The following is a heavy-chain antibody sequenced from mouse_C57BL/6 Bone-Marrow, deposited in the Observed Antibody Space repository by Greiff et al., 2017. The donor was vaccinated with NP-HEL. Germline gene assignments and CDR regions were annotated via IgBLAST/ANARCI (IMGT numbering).Heavy chain of an antibody. CDR3: ARAYYYGSLNWYFDV. J-gene: IGHJ1*03. CDR2: INPSSGYP. D-gene: IGHD1-1*01. Sequence: QVQLQQSGAELAKPGASVKLSCKASGYTFTSYWMHWVKQRPGQGLEWIGYINPSSGYPKYNQKFKDKATLTADKSSSTAYMQRSSLTSEDSAVYYCARAYYYGSLNWYFDVWGTGTTVTVSS. V-gene: IGHV1-7*01. CDR1: GYTFTSYW.